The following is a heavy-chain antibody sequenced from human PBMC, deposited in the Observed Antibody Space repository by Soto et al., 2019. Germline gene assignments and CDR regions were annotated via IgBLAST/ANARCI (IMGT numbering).Heavy chain of an antibody. D-gene: IGHD3-10*01. Sequence: PSETLSLTCTVSGGSISSSSYYWGWIRQPPGKGLEWIGSIYYSGSTYYKTSLKSRVSISVDTSKNQFSLKLSSVTAADTSVYFCARHSPYGSGSYYFVLDYWGQGTLVTVSS. CDR3: ARHSPYGSGSYYFVLDY. J-gene: IGHJ4*02. CDR1: GGSISSSSYY. V-gene: IGHV4-39*01. CDR2: IYYSGST.